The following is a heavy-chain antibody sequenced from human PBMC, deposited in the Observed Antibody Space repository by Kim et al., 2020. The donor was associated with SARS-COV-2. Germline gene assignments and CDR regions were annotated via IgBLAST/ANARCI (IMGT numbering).Heavy chain of an antibody. V-gene: IGHV3-33*05. D-gene: IGHD6-19*01. CDR3: ARDLRIIAVAGTFWDYYYYYGMDV. CDR1: GFTFSSYG. J-gene: IGHJ6*02. CDR2: ISYDGSNK. Sequence: GGSLRLSCAASGFTFSSYGMHWVRQAPGKGLEWVAVISYDGSNKYYADSVKGRFTISRDNSKNTLYLQMNSLRAEDTAVYYCARDLRIIAVAGTFWDYYYYYGMDVWGQGTTVTVSS.